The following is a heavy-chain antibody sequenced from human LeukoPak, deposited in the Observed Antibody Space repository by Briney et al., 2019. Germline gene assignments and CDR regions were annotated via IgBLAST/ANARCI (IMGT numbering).Heavy chain of an antibody. CDR3: ARDRGNIAAVGRRDY. J-gene: IGHJ4*02. CDR2: INTKTGNS. D-gene: IGHD6-13*01. Sequence: ASVKVSCKASGYIFTNYAMNWVRQAPGQGLEWMGWINTKTGNSTYAQGFTGRLVFSVDTSVSTAYLQISSLKAKDSAVYYCARDRGNIAAVGRRDYWGQGTLVTVSS. V-gene: IGHV7-4-1*02. CDR1: GYIFTNYA.